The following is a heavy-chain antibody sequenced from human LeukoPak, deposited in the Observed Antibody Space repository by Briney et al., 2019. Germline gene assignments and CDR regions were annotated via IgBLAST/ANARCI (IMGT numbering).Heavy chain of an antibody. CDR3: ATDSPDLNQYYYYYGMDV. Sequence: GASVKVSCKVSGYTLTELSMHWVRQAPGKGLEWMGGFDPEDGETIYAQKFQGRVTMTEDTSTDTAYMELSSLRSEDTAVYYCATDSPDLNQYYYYYGMDVWGQGTTVTVSS. CDR1: GYTLTELS. D-gene: IGHD1-14*01. V-gene: IGHV1-24*01. J-gene: IGHJ6*02. CDR2: FDPEDGET.